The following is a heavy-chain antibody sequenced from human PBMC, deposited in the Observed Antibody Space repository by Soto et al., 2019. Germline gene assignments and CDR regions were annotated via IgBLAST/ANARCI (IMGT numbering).Heavy chain of an antibody. CDR3: ASPRRWHPFDS. J-gene: IGHJ4*02. V-gene: IGHV3-74*01. Sequence: EVQLVESGGGLVQPGGSLRLSCAASGFTFSNYWMHWVRQAPGKGLLWVSRINSDGSDTIYADFVKGRFTISRDNAKNTLYLQMNSLRAEDTAVYYCASPRRWHPFDSWGQGTLVTVSS. CDR2: INSDGSDT. CDR1: GFTFSNYW.